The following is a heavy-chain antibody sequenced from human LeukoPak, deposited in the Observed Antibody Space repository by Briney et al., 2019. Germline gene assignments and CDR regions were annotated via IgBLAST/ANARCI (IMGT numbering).Heavy chain of an antibody. CDR1: GFTFNNYA. Sequence: GGSLRLSCAASGFTFNNYAMSWVRQAPGKGLEWVSGISGSGGSTYYADSVKGRFTISRDNSKNTLYLQMNSLRAEDTAVYFCAKGSYDSSGYYYANYFDYWGQGTLVTVSS. CDR3: AKGSYDSSGYYYANYFDY. D-gene: IGHD3-22*01. J-gene: IGHJ4*02. CDR2: ISGSGGST. V-gene: IGHV3-23*01.